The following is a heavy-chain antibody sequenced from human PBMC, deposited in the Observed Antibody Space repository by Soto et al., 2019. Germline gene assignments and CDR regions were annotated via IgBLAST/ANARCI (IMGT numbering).Heavy chain of an antibody. D-gene: IGHD3-10*01. J-gene: IGHJ4*02. CDR2: IHYSGST. CDR3: ARGYYGSGSGGYYFDY. V-gene: IGHV4-61*01. CDR1: GGSVSSGSHY. Sequence: QVQLQESGPGLVKPSETLSLTCSVSGGSVSSGSHYWSWIRQPPGKGLEWMAYIHYSGSTSYNPSLKSRVIISVDTSKNQFSLKLSSVTAADTAMYYCARGYYGSGSGGYYFDYWGQGTLVTVSS.